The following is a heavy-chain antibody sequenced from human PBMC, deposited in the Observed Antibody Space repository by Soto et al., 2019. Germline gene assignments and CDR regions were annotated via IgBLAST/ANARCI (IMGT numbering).Heavy chain of an antibody. D-gene: IGHD1-26*01. V-gene: IGHV3-21*01. CDR1: GFTFSSHG. CDR2: ISSSSSYI. Sequence: GGSLRLSCAASGFTFSSHGMNWVRQAPGRGLEWVSSISSSSSYIYYADSVKGRFTLSRDNAKNSLYLQMNSLRAEDTAVYYCAKDRVVGSTSREKDFDSWGQGTLVTVSS. CDR3: AKDRVVGSTSREKDFDS. J-gene: IGHJ4*02.